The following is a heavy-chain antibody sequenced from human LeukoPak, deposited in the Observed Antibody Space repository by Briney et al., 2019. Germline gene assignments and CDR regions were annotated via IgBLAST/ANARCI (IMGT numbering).Heavy chain of an antibody. D-gene: IGHD3-9*01. CDR3: ARDVADWLSFYYYYMDV. CDR2: MSGSRTYR. V-gene: IGHV3-21*05. J-gene: IGHJ6*03. CDR1: GFTFRTSR. Sequence: PGGSLRLSCAVSGFTFRTSRMNWVRQAPGKGLEWVSDMSGSRTYRSWADSVKGRFTISRDNAKKSLYLQMNSLRAEDTAVYYCARDVADWLSFYYYYMDVWGKGTTVTVSS.